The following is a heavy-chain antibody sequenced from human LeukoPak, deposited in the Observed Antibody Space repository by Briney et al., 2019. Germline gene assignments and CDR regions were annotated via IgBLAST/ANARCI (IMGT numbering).Heavy chain of an antibody. V-gene: IGHV3-21*01. CDR3: ARDGYDILTGAVSYGMDV. CDR1: GFTFSSYS. Sequence: GGSLRLSCAASGFTFSSYSMNWVRQAPGKGLEWVSSISSSSSYIYYADSAKGRFTISRDNAKNSLYLQMNSLRAEDTAVYYCARDGYDILTGAVSYGMDVWGQGTTVTVSS. D-gene: IGHD3-9*01. CDR2: ISSSSSYI. J-gene: IGHJ6*02.